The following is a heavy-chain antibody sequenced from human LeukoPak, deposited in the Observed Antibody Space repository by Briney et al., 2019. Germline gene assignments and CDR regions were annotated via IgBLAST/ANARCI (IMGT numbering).Heavy chain of an antibody. V-gene: IGHV3-7*01. CDR2: INEDGTVK. J-gene: IGHJ3*02. CDR1: GFIFSTYW. Sequence: GGSLRLSCAASGFIFSTYWMSWVRQAPGKGLEWVANINEDGTVKQYVDSVKGRFTISRDNAKISLYLQMNSLRVEDTAVYYCSGGNVFDIWGQGTLVTVSS. D-gene: IGHD3-16*01. CDR3: SGGNVFDI.